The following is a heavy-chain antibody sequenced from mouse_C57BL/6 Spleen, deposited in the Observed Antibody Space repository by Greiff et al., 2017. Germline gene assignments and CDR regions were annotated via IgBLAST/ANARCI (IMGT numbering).Heavy chain of an antibody. CDR1: GYTFTSYW. J-gene: IGHJ3*01. D-gene: IGHD1-1*01. V-gene: IGHV1-55*01. Sequence: VQLQQPGAELVKPGASVKMSCKASGYTFTSYWITWVKQRPGQGLEWIGDIYPGSGSTNYNEKFKSKATLTVDTSSSTAYMQLSSLTSEDSAVDYCARGGGSSYGFAYWGQGTLVTVSA. CDR3: ARGGGSSYGFAY. CDR2: IYPGSGST.